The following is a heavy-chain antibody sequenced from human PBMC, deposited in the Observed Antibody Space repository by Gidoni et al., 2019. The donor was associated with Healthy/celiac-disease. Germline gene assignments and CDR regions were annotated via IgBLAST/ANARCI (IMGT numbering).Heavy chain of an antibody. J-gene: IGHJ6*02. CDR3: ARDEGAPKNYGMDV. CDR2: IYSGGST. V-gene: IGHV3-53*01. Sequence: EVQLVASGGGLIQPGGSMRLSCAASGFTVSSNYMSWVRQAPGKGLEWVSVIYSGGSTYYADSVKGRFTISRDNSKNTLYLQMNSLRAEDTAVYYCARDEGAPKNYGMDVWGQGTTVTVSS. CDR1: GFTVSSNY. D-gene: IGHD1-26*01.